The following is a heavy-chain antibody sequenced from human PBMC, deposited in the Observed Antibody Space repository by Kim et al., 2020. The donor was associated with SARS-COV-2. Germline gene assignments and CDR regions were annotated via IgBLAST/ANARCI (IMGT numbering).Heavy chain of an antibody. J-gene: IGHJ4*02. CDR3: ARDVGNPPAQLLYSPFDY. Sequence: ASVKVSCKASGYTFTSYGISWVRQAPGQGLEWMGWISAYNGNTNYAQKLQGRVTMTTDTSTSTAYMELRSLRSDDTAVYYCARDVGNPPAQLLYSPFDYWGQGTLVTVSS. V-gene: IGHV1-18*01. D-gene: IGHD6-13*01. CDR1: GYTFTSYG. CDR2: ISAYNGNT.